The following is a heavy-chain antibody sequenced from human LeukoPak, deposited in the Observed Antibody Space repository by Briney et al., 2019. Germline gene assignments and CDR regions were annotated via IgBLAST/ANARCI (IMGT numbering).Heavy chain of an antibody. V-gene: IGHV3-23*01. D-gene: IGHD6-19*01. CDR2: INASGGNT. CDR3: AKPISGGLAVSADWFDP. J-gene: IGHJ5*02. CDR1: GFAFNFYA. Sequence: SGGSLRLSCAASGFAFNFYAMAWVRQAPGKRLHWVSTINASGGNTYYAESVRGRFTISRDNSKDTLYLQLNSLTAEDTAIYYCAKPISGGLAVSADWFDPWGQGTLVAVSS.